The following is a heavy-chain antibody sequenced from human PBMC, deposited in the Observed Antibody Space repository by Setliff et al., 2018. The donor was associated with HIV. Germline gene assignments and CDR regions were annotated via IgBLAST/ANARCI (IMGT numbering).Heavy chain of an antibody. Sequence: LRLSCAASGFTFSSYSMNWVRQAPGKGLEWVSCISSSTRYIYYVDSVKGRFTISRDNTMNSLYLQMNSLRAEDTAVYYCARLGDIFAYYNYYYLDVWGKGTTVTVSS. CDR2: ISSSTRYI. J-gene: IGHJ6*03. D-gene: IGHD3-10*01. CDR1: GFTFSSYS. V-gene: IGHV3-21*04. CDR3: ARLGDIFAYYNYYYLDV.